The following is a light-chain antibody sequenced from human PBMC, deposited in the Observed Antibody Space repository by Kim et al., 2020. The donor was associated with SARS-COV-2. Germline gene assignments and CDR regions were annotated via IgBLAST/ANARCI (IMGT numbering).Light chain of an antibody. Sequence: SPGERITLSCRASQTVSNNYLAWYQQKPGQSPRLLIQVASTRATGIPDRFSGSGSGTDFTLTISRLEPEDFAVYYCQQFAGSPLYSFGQGTKLEI. J-gene: IGKJ2*03. CDR2: VAS. V-gene: IGKV3-20*01. CDR3: QQFAGSPLYS. CDR1: QTVSNNY.